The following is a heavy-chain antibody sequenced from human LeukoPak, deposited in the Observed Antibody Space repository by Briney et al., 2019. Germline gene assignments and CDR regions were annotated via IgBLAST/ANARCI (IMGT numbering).Heavy chain of an antibody. CDR3: ARGFRYYYYGMDV. CDR2: IYHSGST. J-gene: IGHJ6*04. V-gene: IGHV4-38-2*01. CDR1: GYSISSGYY. Sequence: PSETLSLTCAVSGYSISSGYYWGWIRQPPGKGLEWIGRIYHSGSTYYNPSLTSRVTISVDTSKNQFSLKLSSVTAADTAVYYCARGFRYYYYGMDVWGKGTTVTVSS.